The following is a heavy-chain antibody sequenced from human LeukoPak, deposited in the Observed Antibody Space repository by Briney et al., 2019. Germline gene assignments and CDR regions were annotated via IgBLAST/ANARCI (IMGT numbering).Heavy chain of an antibody. CDR2: IYYSGST. CDR3: ARAGYWYSSSWSQYYYYGMDV. J-gene: IGHJ6*02. D-gene: IGHD6-13*01. CDR1: GGSISSYY. Sequence: SETLSLTCTVSGGSISSYYWSWIRQPTGKGLEWIGYIYYSGSTNYNPSLKSRVTISVDTSKNQFSLKLSSVTAADTAVYYCARAGYWYSSSWSQYYYYGMDVWGQGTTVTVSS. V-gene: IGHV4-59*01.